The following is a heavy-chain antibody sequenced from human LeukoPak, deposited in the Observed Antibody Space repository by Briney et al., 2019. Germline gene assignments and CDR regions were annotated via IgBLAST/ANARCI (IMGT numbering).Heavy chain of an antibody. J-gene: IGHJ4*02. D-gene: IGHD2-2*01. CDR1: GFTFSSYS. CDR2: ISSSSSYI. Sequence: GGSLRLSCAASGFTFSSYSMNWVRQAPGKGLEWVSSISSSSSYIYYADSVKGRFTISRDNAKNSLYLQMNSLRAEDTAVYYCAREGHLGYCSSTSCYADYWGQGTLVTVSS. CDR3: AREGHLGYCSSTSCYADY. V-gene: IGHV3-21*01.